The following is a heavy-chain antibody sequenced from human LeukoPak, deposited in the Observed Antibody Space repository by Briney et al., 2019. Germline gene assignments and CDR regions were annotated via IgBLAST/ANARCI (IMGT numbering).Heavy chain of an antibody. V-gene: IGHV3-23*01. Sequence: PGGSLRLSCAASGFTFGSYAMSWVRQAPGKGLEWVSAISGSGGSTYYADSVKGRFTISRDNTKNTLYLQMNSLRAEDTAVYYCATRAVAGRPLDYWGQGTLVTVSS. D-gene: IGHD6-19*01. CDR1: GFTFGSYA. CDR3: ATRAVAGRPLDY. J-gene: IGHJ4*02. CDR2: ISGSGGST.